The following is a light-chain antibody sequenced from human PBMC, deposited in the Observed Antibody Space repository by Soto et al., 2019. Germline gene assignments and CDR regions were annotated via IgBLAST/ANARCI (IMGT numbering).Light chain of an antibody. CDR2: EVS. V-gene: IGLV2-14*01. CDR3: CSFTSISTGVL. Sequence: QSALTQPASVSGSPGQSITISCTGASSDDGDYSYVSWYQHHPGQAPELLIYEVSNRPSGVSHRFSGSKSGNTASLTISGLQAEDEADYYCCSFTSISTGVLFGGGTKVTVL. J-gene: IGLJ2*01. CDR1: SSDDGDYSY.